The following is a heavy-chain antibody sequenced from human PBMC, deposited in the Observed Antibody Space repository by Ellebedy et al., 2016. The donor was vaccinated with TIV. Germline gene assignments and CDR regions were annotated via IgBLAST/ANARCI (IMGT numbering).Heavy chain of an antibody. Sequence: ASVKVSXKASGYTFTTYGISWVRQAPGQGLEWMGGIIPIFGTANYAQKFQGRVTITADESTSTAYMELSSLRSEDTAVYYCARWGATRITMVRGVISWGQGTLVTVSS. V-gene: IGHV1-69*13. CDR1: GYTFTTYG. CDR2: IIPIFGTA. CDR3: ARWGATRITMVRGVIS. D-gene: IGHD3-10*01. J-gene: IGHJ4*02.